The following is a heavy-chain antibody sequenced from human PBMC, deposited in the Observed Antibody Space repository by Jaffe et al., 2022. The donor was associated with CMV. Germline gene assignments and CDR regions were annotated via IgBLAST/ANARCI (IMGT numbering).Heavy chain of an antibody. J-gene: IGHJ4*02. D-gene: IGHD6-25*01. CDR1: GFTFSSYW. V-gene: IGHV3-74*01. CDR3: ARDSSAHRRAKGYDY. CDR2: INSDGSST. Sequence: EVQLVESGGGLVQPGGSLRLSCAASGFTFSSYWMHWVRQAPGKGLVWVSRINSDGSSTSYADSVKGRFTISRDNAKNTLYLQMNSLRAEDTAVYYCARDSSAHRRAKGYDYWGQGTLVTVSS.